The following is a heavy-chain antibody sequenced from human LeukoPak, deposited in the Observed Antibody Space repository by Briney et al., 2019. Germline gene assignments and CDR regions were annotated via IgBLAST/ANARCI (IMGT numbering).Heavy chain of an antibody. Sequence: GGSLRLSCAASGFTFSSYWMSWVRQAPGKGLEWVANIKQEGSEKYYVDSVKGRFTISRDNAKNSLYLQMNSLRAEETAVYYCARGRFGYSGYYYMDVWGKGTTVTVSS. J-gene: IGHJ6*03. V-gene: IGHV3-7*01. CDR1: GFTFSSYW. CDR3: ARGRFGYSGYYYMDV. CDR2: IKQEGSEK. D-gene: IGHD5-12*01.